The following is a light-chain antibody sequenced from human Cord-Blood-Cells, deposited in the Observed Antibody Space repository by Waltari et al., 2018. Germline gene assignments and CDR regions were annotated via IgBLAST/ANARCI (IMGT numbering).Light chain of an antibody. Sequence: SYELTQPPSASVSSGQTASITCSGDKLGDRYACWYQQKPGQSPVLVIYPDSKRPSGIPERFSGSNSGNTATLTISGTQAMDEADYYCQAWDSSTVVFGGGTKLTVL. CDR1: KLGDRY. J-gene: IGLJ2*01. CDR2: PDS. CDR3: QAWDSSTVV. V-gene: IGLV3-1*01.